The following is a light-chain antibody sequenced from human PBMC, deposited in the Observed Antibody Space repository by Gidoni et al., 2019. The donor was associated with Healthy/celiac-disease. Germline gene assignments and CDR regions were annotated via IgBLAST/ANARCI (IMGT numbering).Light chain of an antibody. V-gene: IGKV1-6*01. CDR2: AAS. CDR3: LQDYKYPPG. J-gene: IGKJ4*01. Sequence: AIQMTQSPSSLSASVGDRVTITCRASQGMRNDLGWYQQKPGKAPKLLIYAASHLQSGGPSRFSGSGSGTDFTLTISSLQPEDFATYYCLQDYKYPPGFGGXTKVEIK. CDR1: QGMRND.